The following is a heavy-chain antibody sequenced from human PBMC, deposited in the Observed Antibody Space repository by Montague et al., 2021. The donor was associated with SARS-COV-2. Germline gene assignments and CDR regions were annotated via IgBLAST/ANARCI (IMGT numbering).Heavy chain of an antibody. J-gene: IGHJ4*02. CDR1: GYRFSSYW. D-gene: IGHD1-14*01. CDR3: ARRIHGTYYFDY. Sequence: QSGAEVKKPGESLKISCEGSGYRFSSYWIGWVRQMSGKGLEWMGIIYPGDSDTRYSPSFQGQVTISADKSITTAYLQWSSLKASDTAMYYCARRIHGTYYFDYWGQGTLVTVSS. V-gene: IGHV5-51*01. CDR2: IYPGDSDT.